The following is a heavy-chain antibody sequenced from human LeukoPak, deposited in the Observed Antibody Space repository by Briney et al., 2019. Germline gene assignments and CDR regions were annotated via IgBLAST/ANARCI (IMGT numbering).Heavy chain of an antibody. J-gene: IGHJ4*02. V-gene: IGHV4-4*07. CDR3: ASDSFYDSGGYFYY. D-gene: IGHD3-22*01. CDR1: GYSISYADY. CDR2: ISTRGNT. Sequence: SETLSLTCTVSGYSISYADYWGFIRQPAGKGLEWIGRISTRGNTDYNPSLKSRVTLSVDTSNNQFSLKLSSVTAADTAVYYCASDSFYDSGGYFYYWGQGTLVTVSS.